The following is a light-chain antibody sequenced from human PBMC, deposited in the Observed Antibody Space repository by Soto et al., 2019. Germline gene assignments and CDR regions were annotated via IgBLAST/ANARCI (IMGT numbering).Light chain of an antibody. Sequence: DIQMTQSPSSLSASVGDRVTITCRASQNIGTYLNWYQQKPGKAPTVLIYTASTLQSGVPSRFSGSGSGTDFTLTINSLQPEDSATYYCHQSYGSLVYTFGPGTKLEIK. CDR2: TAS. V-gene: IGKV1-39*01. J-gene: IGKJ2*01. CDR3: HQSYGSLVYT. CDR1: QNIGTY.